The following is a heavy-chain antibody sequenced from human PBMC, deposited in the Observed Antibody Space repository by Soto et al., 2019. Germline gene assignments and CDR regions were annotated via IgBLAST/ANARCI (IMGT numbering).Heavy chain of an antibody. J-gene: IGHJ4*02. V-gene: IGHV3-30*18. CDR2: ISYDGSNK. CDR1: GFTFSSYG. CDR3: AKDHVLSWIDY. D-gene: IGHD3-16*02. Sequence: GGSLRLSCAASGFTFSSYGMHWVRQAPGKGLEWVAVISYDGSNKYYADFVKGRFTISRDNSKNTLYLQMNSLRAEDTAVYYCAKDHVLSWIDYWGQGTLVTVSS.